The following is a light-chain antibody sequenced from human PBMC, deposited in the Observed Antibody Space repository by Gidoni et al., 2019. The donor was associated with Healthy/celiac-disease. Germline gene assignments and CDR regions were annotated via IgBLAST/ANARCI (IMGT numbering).Light chain of an antibody. CDR3: MIWHSSAWV. Sequence: QAVLTQPSSLSASPGASASLTCTLRSGINVGTYRIYWYQQKPGSPPQYRLRYKSDSDKQQGSGVPSRFSGSKDASANAGILLISGLQSEDEADYYCMIWHSSAWVFGGGTTLTVL. CDR2: YKSDSDK. J-gene: IGLJ2*01. CDR1: SGINVGTYR. V-gene: IGLV5-45*02.